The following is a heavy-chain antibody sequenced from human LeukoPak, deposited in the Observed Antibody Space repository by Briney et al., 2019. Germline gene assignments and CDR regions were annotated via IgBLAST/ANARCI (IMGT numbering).Heavy chain of an antibody. Sequence: GGSLRLSCAASGFTFSSYEMNWVRQAPGKGLEWVGRIRSRINGGTADYAGPVTGRFTISRDDSRNTLYLQMNSLKIEDTAVYYCTTGDGTWGQGTMVTVSS. J-gene: IGHJ3*01. V-gene: IGHV3-15*01. CDR3: TTGDGT. CDR1: GFTFSSYE. CDR2: IRSRINGGTA.